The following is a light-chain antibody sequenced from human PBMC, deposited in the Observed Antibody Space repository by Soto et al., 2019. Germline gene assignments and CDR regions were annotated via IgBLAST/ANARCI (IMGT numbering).Light chain of an antibody. CDR2: GAS. CDR1: QSVSSN. V-gene: IGKV3-11*01. Sequence: EIVMTQSPATLSVSPGEGVTLSCRASQSVSSNLAWYQQRPGQAPRLLIYGASTRATGIPDRFSGSGSGTDFTLTISSLEPEDFAVYYCQQRSNWPITFGQGTRLEI. J-gene: IGKJ5*01. CDR3: QQRSNWPIT.